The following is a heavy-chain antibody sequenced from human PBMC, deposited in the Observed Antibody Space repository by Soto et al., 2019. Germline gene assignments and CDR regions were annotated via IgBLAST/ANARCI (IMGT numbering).Heavy chain of an antibody. J-gene: IGHJ5*02. D-gene: IGHD3-9*01. V-gene: IGHV3-23*01. CDR2: ISGSGGST. Sequence: EVQLLESGGGLVQPGGSLRLSCAASGFTFSSYAMSWVRQAPGKGLEWVSAISGSGGSTYYADSVKGRFTISRDNSKNTLYLQMNSLRAEDTAVYYCAKDGKPLPYLTGYYRLGWFDPWGQGTLVTVSS. CDR3: AKDGKPLPYLTGYYRLGWFDP. CDR1: GFTFSSYA.